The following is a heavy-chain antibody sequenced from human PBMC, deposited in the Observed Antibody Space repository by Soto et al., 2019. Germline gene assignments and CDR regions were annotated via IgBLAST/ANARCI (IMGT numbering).Heavy chain of an antibody. CDR3: AKDLSGGELLSNFDY. V-gene: IGHV3-23*01. CDR2: ISGSGGST. J-gene: IGHJ4*02. Sequence: EVQLLESGGGLVQPGGSLRLSCAASGFTFSSYAMSWVRQAPGKGLEWVSAISGSGGSTYYADSVKGRFTISRDNSKNTLYLQMNSMRAEDTAVYYCAKDLSGGELLSNFDYWGQGTLVTVSS. D-gene: IGHD3-10*01. CDR1: GFTFSSYA.